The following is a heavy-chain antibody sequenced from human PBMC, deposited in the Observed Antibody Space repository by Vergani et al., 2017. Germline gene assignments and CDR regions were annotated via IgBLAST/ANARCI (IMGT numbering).Heavy chain of an antibody. D-gene: IGHD6-19*01. CDR1: GYTFTGYY. CDR2: INPNSGGT. CDR3: AGENEAVWGVTRYMDV. J-gene: IGHJ6*03. V-gene: IGHV1-2*04. Sequence: QVQLVQSGAEVKKPGASVTVSCKASGYTFTGYYMHWVRQAPGQGLEWMGWINPNSGGTNYAQKFQGWVTMTRDTSISTAYMELSSVTAADTAVYYGAGENEAVWGVTRYMDVWGKGTTVTVAS.